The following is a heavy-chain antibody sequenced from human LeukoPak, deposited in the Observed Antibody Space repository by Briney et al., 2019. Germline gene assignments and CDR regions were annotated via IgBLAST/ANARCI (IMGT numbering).Heavy chain of an antibody. J-gene: IGHJ4*02. V-gene: IGHV4-39*07. CDR3: ARDLVGATWFDY. CDR2: IYYSGST. Sequence: SETLSLTCTVPGGSISSSSYYWGWIRQPPGKGLEWIGSIYYSGSTYYNPSLKSRVTISVDTSKNQFSLKLSSVTAADTAVYYCARDLVGATWFDYWGQGTLVTVSS. D-gene: IGHD1-26*01. CDR1: GGSISSSSYY.